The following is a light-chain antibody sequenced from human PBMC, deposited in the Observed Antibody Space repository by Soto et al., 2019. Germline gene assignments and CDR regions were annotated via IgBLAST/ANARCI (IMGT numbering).Light chain of an antibody. CDR3: QQYDNLPLT. Sequence: DIQMPQSPSSLSASVGDRVTITCQASQDISNYLNWYQQKPGKAPKLLIYDASNLETGVPSRFSGSGSGTDFTFTISSLQPEDIATYYWQQYDNLPLTFGGGTKVEIK. J-gene: IGKJ4*01. V-gene: IGKV1-33*01. CDR2: DAS. CDR1: QDISNY.